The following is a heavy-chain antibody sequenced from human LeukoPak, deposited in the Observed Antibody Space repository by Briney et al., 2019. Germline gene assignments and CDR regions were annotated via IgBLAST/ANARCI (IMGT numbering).Heavy chain of an antibody. CDR2: INNSGNT. Sequence: PSETLSLTCTVSGGSISSYYWTWIRQPPGKGLEGIGYINNSGNTNYNTSLKSRVTMSVDTSKNQFSLKLSSVAAADTAVYFCARGTMMFGPWGQGTLVTVSS. CDR3: ARGTMMFGP. CDR1: GGSISSYY. V-gene: IGHV4-59*01. D-gene: IGHD3-22*01. J-gene: IGHJ5*02.